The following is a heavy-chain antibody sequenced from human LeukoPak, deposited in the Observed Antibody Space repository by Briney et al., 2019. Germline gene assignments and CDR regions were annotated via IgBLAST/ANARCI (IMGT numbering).Heavy chain of an antibody. D-gene: IGHD6-19*01. J-gene: IGHJ4*02. CDR3: ARPTRDSGTLDY. V-gene: IGHV3-66*01. Sequence: PGGSLRLSCAASGFTFDDYAMHWVRQAPGKGLEWVSVIYSGGSTYYADSVKGRFTISRDNSKNTLYLQMNSLRAEDTAVYYCARPTRDSGTLDYWGQGTLVTVSS. CDR1: GFTFDDYA. CDR2: IYSGGST.